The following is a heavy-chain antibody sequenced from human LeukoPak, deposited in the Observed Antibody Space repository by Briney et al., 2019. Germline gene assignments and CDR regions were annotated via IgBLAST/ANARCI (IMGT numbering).Heavy chain of an antibody. CDR3: TRREDCTSTSCPNWFDP. V-gene: IGHV5-51*01. Sequence: HGESLKISCRGSGYSFTNYWIGWVRQMPGRGLEWIGIIYPGDSDTRYSPSFQGQVIISVDKSINTAYLQWSSLTASDTAMYYCTRREDCTSTSCPNWFDPWGQGTLVTVSS. D-gene: IGHD2-2*01. J-gene: IGHJ5*02. CDR2: IYPGDSDT. CDR1: GYSFTNYW.